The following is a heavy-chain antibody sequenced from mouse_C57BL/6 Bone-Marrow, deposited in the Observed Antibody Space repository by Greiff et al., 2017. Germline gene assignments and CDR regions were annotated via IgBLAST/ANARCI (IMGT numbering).Heavy chain of an antibody. CDR2: IDPETGGT. D-gene: IGHD2-1*01. Sequence: QVHVKQSGAELVRPGASVTLSCKASGYTFTDYEMHWVKQTPVHGLEWIGAIDPETGGTAYNQKFKGKAILTADKSSSTAYMELRSLTSEDSAVYYVTRDEGNSGFYSYYFDYWGQGTTLTVSS. CDR1: GYTFTDYE. CDR3: TRDEGNSGFYSYYFDY. J-gene: IGHJ2*01. V-gene: IGHV1-15*01.